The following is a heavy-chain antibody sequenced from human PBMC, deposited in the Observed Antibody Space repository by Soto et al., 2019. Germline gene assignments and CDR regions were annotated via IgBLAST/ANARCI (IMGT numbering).Heavy chain of an antibody. CDR3: ASVRILWNSWSVWYYYGMEV. V-gene: IGHV4-39*01. CDR2: IYYSGST. J-gene: IGHJ6*02. D-gene: IGHD3-16*01. CDR1: GGSISSSSYY. Sequence: QLQLQESGPGLVKPSETLSLTCTVSGGSISSSSYYWGWIRQPPGKGLEWIGSIYYSGSTYYNPSLKSRVTISVDTSNNQFSLKLSSVTAADTAVYYCASVRILWNSWSVWYYYGMEVWGQGTTVTVSS.